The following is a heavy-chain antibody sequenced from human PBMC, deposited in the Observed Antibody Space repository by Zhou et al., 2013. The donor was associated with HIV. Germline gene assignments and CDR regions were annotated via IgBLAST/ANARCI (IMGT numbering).Heavy chain of an antibody. D-gene: IGHD6-13*01. V-gene: IGHV1-69*04. J-gene: IGHJ4*02. CDR1: GGTFSSYA. CDR2: IIPILGIA. CDR3: SLGYSSSWPFDY. Sequence: QVQLVQSGAEVKKPGSSVKVSCKASGGTFSSYAISWVRQAPGQGLEWMGRIIPILGIANYAQKFQGRVTITADKSTSTAYMELSSLRSEDTAVYYCSLGYSSSWPFDYWGQGTLVTVSS.